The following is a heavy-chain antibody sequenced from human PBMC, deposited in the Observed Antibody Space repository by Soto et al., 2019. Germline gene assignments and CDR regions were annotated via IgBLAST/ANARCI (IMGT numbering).Heavy chain of an antibody. CDR2: IIPIFGTA. V-gene: IGHV1-69*13. CDR1: GGTFSSYA. Sequence: GASVKVSCKASGGTFSSYAISWVLQAPGQGLEWMGGIIPIFGTANYAQKFQGRVTITADESTSTAYMELSSLRSEDTAVYYCARRSGAARQYYYYYYGMDVWGQGTTVTVSS. J-gene: IGHJ6*02. D-gene: IGHD6-6*01. CDR3: ARRSGAARQYYYYYYGMDV.